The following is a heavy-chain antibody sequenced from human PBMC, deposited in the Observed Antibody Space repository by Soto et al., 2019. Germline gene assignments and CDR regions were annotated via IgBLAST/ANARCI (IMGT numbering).Heavy chain of an antibody. Sequence: EVQVVESGGGFVQPGGSLRLSCAASGFTFTSYWMTWVRQAPGRGLEWVANINKDGSEKSYVDSVKGRFTISRDNAKSSLYLQMNSLRADDTAVYYCVRGIASRLWGKGTTVIVSS. D-gene: IGHD2-21*01. CDR1: GFTFTSYW. V-gene: IGHV3-7*01. J-gene: IGHJ6*04. CDR3: VRGIASRL. CDR2: INKDGSEK.